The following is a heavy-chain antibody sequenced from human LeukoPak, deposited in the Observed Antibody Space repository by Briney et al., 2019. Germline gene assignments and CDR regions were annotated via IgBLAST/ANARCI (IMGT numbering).Heavy chain of an antibody. J-gene: IGHJ4*02. Sequence: PGRSLRLSCAASGFTFSSYAMHWVRQAPGKGLEWVAVVSGSGSSTDYADSVKGRFTISRDNSKNTLYLQMSSLSAEDTAVYYCAKMNVLTGYYTPNFDFWGQGTLVTVSS. V-gene: IGHV3-23*01. CDR3: AKMNVLTGYYTPNFDF. D-gene: IGHD3-9*01. CDR1: GFTFSSYA. CDR2: VSGSGSST.